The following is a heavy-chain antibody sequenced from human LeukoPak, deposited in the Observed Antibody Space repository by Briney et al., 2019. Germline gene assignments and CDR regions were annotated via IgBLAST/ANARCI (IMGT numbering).Heavy chain of an antibody. D-gene: IGHD1-26*01. Sequence: PGGSLRLSCAASGFTFNTYAMTWVRQAPGKGLEWVANINQDGSEKYYVDSVKGRFTISRDNAKNSLYLQMNSLRAEDTAVYYCARAPSGSYLLDYWGQGTRVTVSS. CDR2: INQDGSEK. CDR3: ARAPSGSYLLDY. CDR1: GFTFNTYA. J-gene: IGHJ4*02. V-gene: IGHV3-7*01.